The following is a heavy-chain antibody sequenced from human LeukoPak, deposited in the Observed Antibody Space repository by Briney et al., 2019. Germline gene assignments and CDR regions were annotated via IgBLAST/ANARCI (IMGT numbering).Heavy chain of an antibody. CDR2: IIPILGIA. V-gene: IGHV1-69*04. CDR1: GGTFSSYA. CDR3: ARVSREYYYDSSGYIDY. D-gene: IGHD3-22*01. J-gene: IGHJ4*02. Sequence: SVKVSCKASGGTFSSYAISWVRQAPGQGLEWMGRIIPILGIANYAQKFQGRVTITADKSTSTAYMELSSLRSEDTAVYYCARVSREYYYDSSGYIDYWGQGTLVTVSS.